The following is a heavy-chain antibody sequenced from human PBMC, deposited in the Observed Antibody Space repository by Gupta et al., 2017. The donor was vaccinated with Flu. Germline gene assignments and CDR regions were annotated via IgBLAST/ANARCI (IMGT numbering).Heavy chain of an antibody. Sequence: LRGGLVWVSRINSDGSSTSYADSVKGRFTISRDNAKNTLYLQMNSLRAEDTAVYYCARGSRYSSSWYSPYEGQWFDPWGQGTLVTVSS. V-gene: IGHV3-74*01. CDR2: INSDGSST. J-gene: IGHJ5*02. CDR3: ARGSRYSSSWYSPYEGQWFDP. D-gene: IGHD6-13*01.